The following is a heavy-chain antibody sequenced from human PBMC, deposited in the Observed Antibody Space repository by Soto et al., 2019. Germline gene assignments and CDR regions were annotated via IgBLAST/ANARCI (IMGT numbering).Heavy chain of an antibody. CDR2: IWYDGSNK. Sequence: GGSLRLSCAASGFTFSSYGMHWVRQAPGKGLEWVAVIWYDGSNKYYADSVKGRFTISRDNSKNTLYLQMNSLRAEDTVVYYCASDYDSSGIDAFDIWGQGTMVTFSS. V-gene: IGHV3-33*01. CDR3: ASDYDSSGIDAFDI. CDR1: GFTFSSYG. D-gene: IGHD3-22*01. J-gene: IGHJ3*02.